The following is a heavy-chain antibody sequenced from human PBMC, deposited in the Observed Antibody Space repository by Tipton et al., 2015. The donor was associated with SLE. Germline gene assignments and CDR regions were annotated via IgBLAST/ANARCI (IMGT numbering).Heavy chain of an antibody. D-gene: IGHD3-22*01. CDR1: GLAFNSQD. Sequence: SLRLSCAASGLAFNSQDMAWVRQAPGKELEWISTLSASGAGSFYADSVRGRFTISRDNSKNTLYLQMNDLRAEDTAVYYCASWDDNSGYFYVGYFDYWGHGTPVTVPS. CDR2: LSASGAGS. V-gene: IGHV3-23*01. J-gene: IGHJ4*01. CDR3: ASWDDNSGYFYVGYFDY.